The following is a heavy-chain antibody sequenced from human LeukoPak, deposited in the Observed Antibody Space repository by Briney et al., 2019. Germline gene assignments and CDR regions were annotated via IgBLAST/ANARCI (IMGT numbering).Heavy chain of an antibody. D-gene: IGHD3-22*01. V-gene: IGHV3-49*04. CDR1: GFTFGDYA. CDR2: IRSKAYGGTT. Sequence: GRSLRLSCTASGFTFGDYAMSWVRQAPGKGLEWVGFIRSKAYGGTTEYAASVKGRFTISRDDSKSIAYLQMNSLKTEDTAVYYCTRDRRLGYYDSSGYYYDYWGQGTLVTVSS. J-gene: IGHJ4*02. CDR3: TRDRRLGYYDSSGYYYDY.